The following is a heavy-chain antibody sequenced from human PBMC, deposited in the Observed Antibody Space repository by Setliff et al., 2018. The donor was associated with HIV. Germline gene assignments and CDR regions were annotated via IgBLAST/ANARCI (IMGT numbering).Heavy chain of an antibody. J-gene: IGHJ5*02. CDR2: IIPMYGVT. CDR1: GGTFSSYV. V-gene: IGHV1-69*05. Sequence: GASVKVSCKASGGTFSSYVISWVRQAPGQGPEWMGGIIPMYGVTNYAQKFQGRVTITTDESTSTAYMELSSLRSEDTAMYYCARADCTNGVCYSPNWLDPWGQGTLVTVSS. D-gene: IGHD2-8*01. CDR3: ARADCTNGVCYSPNWLDP.